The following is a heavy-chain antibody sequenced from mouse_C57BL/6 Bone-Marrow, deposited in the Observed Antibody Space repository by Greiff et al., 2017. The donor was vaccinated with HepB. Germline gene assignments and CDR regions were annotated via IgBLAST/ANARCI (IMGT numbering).Heavy chain of an antibody. CDR1: GFSFNTYA. D-gene: IGHD1-1*01. J-gene: IGHJ4*01. V-gene: IGHV10-1*01. Sequence: EAGGGLVQPKGSLKLSCAASGFSFNTYAMNWVRQAPGKGLEWVARIRSKSNNYATYYADSVKDRFTISRDDSESMLYLQMNNLKTEDTAMYYCVRHGLYGSSYPYAMDYWGQGTSVTVSS. CDR3: VRHGLYGSSYPYAMDY. CDR2: IRSKSNNYAT.